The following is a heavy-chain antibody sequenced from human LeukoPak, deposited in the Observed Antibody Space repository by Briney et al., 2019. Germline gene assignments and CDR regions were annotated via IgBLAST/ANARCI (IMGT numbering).Heavy chain of an antibody. J-gene: IGHJ3*02. CDR1: SGSISSGTYY. V-gene: IGHV4-61*02. CDR3: ARQYYYGSGRPFDI. CDR2: IYSSGST. Sequence: TLSLTCTVSSGSISSGTYYWSWIRQPAGKGLEWIGRIYSSGSTNYNPSLKSRVTISVDTSKNQFSLKLSSVTAADTAVYYCARQYYYGSGRPFDIWGQGTMVTVSS. D-gene: IGHD3-10*01.